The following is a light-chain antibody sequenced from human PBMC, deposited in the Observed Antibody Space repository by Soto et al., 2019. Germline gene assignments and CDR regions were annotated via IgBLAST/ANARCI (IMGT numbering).Light chain of an antibody. V-gene: IGLV2-14*03. CDR3: CSYASSTSYV. J-gene: IGLJ1*01. Sequence: SALTQPASVSGSPGQSITISCTGTSSDVGGYNFVTWYQQHPGEAPKLMIHDVSRRAPGVPNRFSGSKSGTTASLTISGLQAEDEADYYCCSYASSTSYVFGTGTKVTVL. CDR2: DVS. CDR1: SSDVGGYNF.